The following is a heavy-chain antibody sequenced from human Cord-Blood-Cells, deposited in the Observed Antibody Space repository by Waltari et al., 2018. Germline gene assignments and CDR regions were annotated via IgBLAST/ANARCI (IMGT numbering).Heavy chain of an antibody. CDR3: ARGYRHRPREFVVVTAIPHAFDI. CDR1: GGSFSGYY. V-gene: IGHV4-34*01. CDR2: INHSGST. J-gene: IGHJ3*02. Sequence: QVQLQQWGAGLLKPSETLSLTCAVYGGSFSGYYWSWIRQPPGKGLEWIGEINHSGSTNYNPSIKSRVTISVDTSKNQFSLKLSSVTAADTAVYYCARGYRHRPREFVVVTAIPHAFDIWGQGTMVTVSS. D-gene: IGHD2-21*02.